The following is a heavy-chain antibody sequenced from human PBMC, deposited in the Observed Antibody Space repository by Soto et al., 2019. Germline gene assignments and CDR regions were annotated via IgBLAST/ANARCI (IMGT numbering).Heavy chain of an antibody. D-gene: IGHD3-3*01. V-gene: IGHV3-30*18. CDR3: AKLVGGVKAIGAPGDWLDP. J-gene: IGHJ5*02. CDR1: GFMFSGYG. CDR2: ISHDGSEK. Sequence: QVQLVESGGGVVQPGDSLRLSCAASGFMFSGYGMHWIRQAPGKGLEWVAVISHDGSEKYYGDSVKGRCTVSRDNSKYTLFLQIDSLRAEDTAVYYCAKLVGGVKAIGAPGDWLDPWGQGTLVTVSS.